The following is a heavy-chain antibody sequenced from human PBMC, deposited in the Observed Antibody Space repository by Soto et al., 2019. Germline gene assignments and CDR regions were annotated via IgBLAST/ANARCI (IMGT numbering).Heavy chain of an antibody. CDR3: ARDQNIVVVTAMNLVPNYYYGMDV. V-gene: IGHV3-33*01. CDR1: GFTFSSYG. J-gene: IGHJ6*02. CDR2: IWYDGSNK. Sequence: WGSLRLSCAASGFTFSSYGMHWVRQAPGKGLEWVAVIWYDGSNKYYADSVKGRFTISRDNSKNTLYLQMNSLRAEDTAVYYCARDQNIVVVTAMNLVPNYYYGMDVWGQGTTVTVSS. D-gene: IGHD2-21*02.